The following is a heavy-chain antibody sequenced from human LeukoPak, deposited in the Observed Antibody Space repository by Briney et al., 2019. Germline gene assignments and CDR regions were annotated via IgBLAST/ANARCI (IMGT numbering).Heavy chain of an antibody. V-gene: IGHV4-59*01. Sequence: SETLSLTCTVSGGSISSYHWSWIRQPPGKGLEWIGYIYYIGNTNYNPSLKSRVTISVDTSKNQFSLKLSSVTAADTAVYYCARGCRGGSCHFGYYFDFWGQGTLVTVSS. J-gene: IGHJ4*02. CDR2: IYYIGNT. CDR3: ARGCRGGSCHFGYYFDF. CDR1: GGSISSYH. D-gene: IGHD2-15*01.